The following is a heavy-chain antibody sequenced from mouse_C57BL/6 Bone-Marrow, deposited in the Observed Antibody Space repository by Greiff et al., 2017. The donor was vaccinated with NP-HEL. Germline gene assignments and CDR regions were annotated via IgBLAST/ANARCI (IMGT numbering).Heavy chain of an antibody. D-gene: IGHD2-2*01. CDR1: GFNIKDDY. J-gene: IGHJ4*01. Sequence: EVQLVESGAELVRPGASVKLSCTASGFNIKDDYMHWVKQRPEQGLEWIGWIDPENGDTEYASKVQGKATITADTSSNTAYLQLSRLTSQNTPRYYSTTDLDGYDEGYAMGYWGQGTSVTVSS. CDR2: IDPENGDT. V-gene: IGHV14-4*01. CDR3: TTDLDGYDEGYAMGY.